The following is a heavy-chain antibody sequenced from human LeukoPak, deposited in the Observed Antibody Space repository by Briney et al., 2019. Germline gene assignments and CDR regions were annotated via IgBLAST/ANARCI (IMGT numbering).Heavy chain of an antibody. CDR2: ISYDGRDK. V-gene: IGHV3-30*04. J-gene: IGHJ4*02. CDR3: ARSTYSSGWRDY. D-gene: IGHD6-19*01. CDR1: GFTFSTYA. Sequence: GGSLRLSCAASGFTFSTYAMHWVRQAPGKGLEWVTVISYDGRDKKYADSVKGRFSISRDSSKNTLYLQMNSLRAEDTAVYFCARSTYSSGWRDYWGQGTLVSVSS.